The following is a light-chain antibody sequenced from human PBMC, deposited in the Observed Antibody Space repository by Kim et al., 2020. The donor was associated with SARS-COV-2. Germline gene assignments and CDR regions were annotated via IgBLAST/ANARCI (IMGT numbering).Light chain of an antibody. J-gene: IGLJ2*01. CDR3: YSAADSNRV. CDR1: VLTKKS. Sequence: SVSPGQSARITCPGRVLTKKSVRWIQQKPGQATVLVIYKDSGWHSGIPGRLSGSISGTKVTLTISGAQVEDEADYYYYSAADSNRVFGGGTQLTVL. CDR2: KDS. V-gene: IGLV3-27*01.